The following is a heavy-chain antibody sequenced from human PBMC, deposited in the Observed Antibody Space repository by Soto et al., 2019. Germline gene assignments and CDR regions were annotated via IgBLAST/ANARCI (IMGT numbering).Heavy chain of an antibody. CDR3: ARDKVEAARFPYYYYYYYMDV. CDR1: GFTFSDYY. J-gene: IGHJ6*03. Sequence: QVQLVESGGGLVKPGGSLRLSCAASGFTFSDYYMSWIRQAPGKGLEWVSYISSSGSTIYYADSVKGRFTISRDNAKNSLYLQMNSLRAEDTAVYYCARDKVEAARFPYYYYYYYMDVWGKGTTVTVSS. D-gene: IGHD6-6*01. V-gene: IGHV3-11*01. CDR2: ISSSGSTI.